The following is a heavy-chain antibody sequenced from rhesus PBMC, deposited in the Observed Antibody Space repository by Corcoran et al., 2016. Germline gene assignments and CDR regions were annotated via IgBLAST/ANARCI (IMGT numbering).Heavy chain of an antibody. J-gene: IGHJ1*01. V-gene: IGHV4-106*01. CDR3: ARGPPYYYDSGYYVPEYFEF. Sequence: QVQLQESGPGLVKPSETLSLTCAVSGGSISVDYYWSWIRQHPGKGLDWIGYIYWRDGGTKHNPTLKNRVTISIDTTKSQFSLKLSSVPAADTAVYYCARGPPYYYDSGYYVPEYFEFWGQGALVTVSS. CDR1: GGSISVDYY. D-gene: IGHD3-28*01. CDR2: IYWRDGGT.